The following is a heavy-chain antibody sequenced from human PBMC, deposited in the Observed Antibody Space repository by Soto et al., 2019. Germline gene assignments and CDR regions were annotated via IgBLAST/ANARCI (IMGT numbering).Heavy chain of an antibody. J-gene: IGHJ4*02. V-gene: IGHV3-21*01. CDR3: ARIVDTAMVGFGGLDY. Sequence: GGSLRLSCAASGFTFSSFSMNWVCQAPGKGLEWVSSISSSSSYIYYADSVKGRFTISRDNAKNSLYLQMSSLRAEDTAVYYCARIVDTAMVGFGGLDYWGQGTLVTVSS. D-gene: IGHD5-18*01. CDR1: GFTFSSFS. CDR2: ISSSSSYI.